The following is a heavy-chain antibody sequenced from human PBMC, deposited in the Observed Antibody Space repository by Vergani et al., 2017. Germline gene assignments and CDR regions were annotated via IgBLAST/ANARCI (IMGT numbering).Heavy chain of an antibody. CDR2: IYSTGST. D-gene: IGHD2-2*02. CDR3: ARVYSPDYCSNTNCYTFDY. CDR1: GGSFNTYY. J-gene: IGHJ4*02. V-gene: IGHV4-59*12. Sequence: QVQLEESGPGLVKPSETLSLTCTVSGGSFNTYYWSWIRQSPGKGLEWIGYIYSTGSTNYNPSLNSRVTMSVDTSKNQFSLKLTSVTAADTAVYYCARVYSPDYCSNTNCYTFDYWGQGTLVTVSS.